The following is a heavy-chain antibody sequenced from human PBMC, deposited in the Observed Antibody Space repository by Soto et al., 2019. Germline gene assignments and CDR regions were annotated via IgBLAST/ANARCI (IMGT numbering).Heavy chain of an antibody. J-gene: IGHJ6*02. CDR3: ARDSAYYDFWSGYSVDYYGMDV. V-gene: IGHV4-31*03. D-gene: IGHD3-3*01. Sequence: SETLSLTCTVSGGSIISGDYYWSWIRQHPGKGLEWIGYIYYSGSTYYNPSLKSRVTISVDTSKNQFSLKLSSVTAADTAVYYCARDSAYYDFWSGYSVDYYGMDVWGQGTTVTVSS. CDR2: IYYSGST. CDR1: GGSIISGDYY.